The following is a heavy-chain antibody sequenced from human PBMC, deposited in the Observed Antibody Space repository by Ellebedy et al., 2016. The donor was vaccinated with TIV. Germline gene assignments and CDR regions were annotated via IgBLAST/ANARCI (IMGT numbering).Heavy chain of an antibody. J-gene: IGHJ6*02. CDR2: INSDGSST. Sequence: PGGSLRLSCAASGFTFSNYWMYWVRQGPGKGLVSVSRINSDGSSTNYADSVKGRFTISRDNAKNTLYLQMNSLRAEDTAVYYCARDDVSYGMDLWGQGTTVTVSS. CDR1: GFTFSNYW. V-gene: IGHV3-74*01. CDR3: ARDDVSYGMDL.